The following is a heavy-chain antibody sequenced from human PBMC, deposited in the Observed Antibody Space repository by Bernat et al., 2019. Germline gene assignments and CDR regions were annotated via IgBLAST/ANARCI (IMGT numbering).Heavy chain of an antibody. J-gene: IGHJ4*02. CDR3: ARGSNVNGRYHH. V-gene: IGHV1-18*01. CDR2: ISTYQGNT. CDR1: GYIFVTHL. D-gene: IGHD3-16*02. Sequence: QVQLVQSGPERKKPGASVKVSCKASGYIFVTHLISWVRQAPGQGLEWMGWISTYQGNTRFAQKFQGRVTLTTDSATSTVYMELRNLRPNDTAVYCCARGSNVNGRYHHWGQGTLVTVSS.